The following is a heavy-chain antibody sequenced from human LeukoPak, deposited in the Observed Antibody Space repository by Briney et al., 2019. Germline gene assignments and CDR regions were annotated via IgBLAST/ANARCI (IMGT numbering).Heavy chain of an antibody. D-gene: IGHD3-22*01. V-gene: IGHV3-48*03. CDR3: ARDEGYYHDTSGYSDL. Sequence: QPGGSLRLSCAASGITFSNYEMNWVRQAPGKGLEWLSFIGTTGSTVYYADSVKGRFTISRDNAKNSLYLQMNSLRAEDTAVYYCARDEGYYHDTSGYSDLFGQGTLVTVSS. J-gene: IGHJ5*02. CDR2: IGTTGSTV. CDR1: GITFSNYE.